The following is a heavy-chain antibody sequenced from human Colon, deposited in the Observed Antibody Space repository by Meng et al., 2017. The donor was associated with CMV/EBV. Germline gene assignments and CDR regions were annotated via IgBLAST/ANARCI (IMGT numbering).Heavy chain of an antibody. D-gene: IGHD3-22*01. CDR2: ISTSSKHI. Sequence: EGHRGESVGGLVKPGGSLRPSCAASEFTFSTFSMNWGRQAPGKGLEWVSFISTSSKHIYYADSVKGRFTISRDNADNSLYLQMNSLRADDTAIYYCARAPIAYDSSGYYHFDYWGQGALVTVSS. V-gene: IGHV3-21*06. CDR3: ARAPIAYDSSGYYHFDY. J-gene: IGHJ4*02. CDR1: EFTFSTFS.